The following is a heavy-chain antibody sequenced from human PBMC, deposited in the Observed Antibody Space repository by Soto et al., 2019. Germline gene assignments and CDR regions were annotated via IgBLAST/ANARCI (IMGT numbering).Heavy chain of an antibody. CDR1: GGSFSSYA. CDR2: INPIFGTA. CDR3: AREGRHFDY. V-gene: IGHV1-69*13. Sequence: SVKVSCKASGGSFSSYAISWVRQAPGQGLEWMGAINPIFGTAHYAQKFQGGVTITADELTSTAYMELTRLSSDDTAVYFCAREGRHFDYWGQGTLVTVSS. J-gene: IGHJ4*02.